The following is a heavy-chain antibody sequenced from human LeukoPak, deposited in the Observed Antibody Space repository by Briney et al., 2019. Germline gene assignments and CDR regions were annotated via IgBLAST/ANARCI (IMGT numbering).Heavy chain of an antibody. Sequence: PSETLSLTCIVSGGSISSSSYYWGWIRQPPGKGLEWIGSIYYSGSTYYNPSLKSRVTISVDTSKNQFSLKLSSVTAADTAVYYCARHPHVAVAGTDFDYGGQGTLVTVSS. J-gene: IGHJ4*02. CDR2: IYYSGST. CDR3: ARHPHVAVAGTDFDY. CDR1: GGSISSSSYY. D-gene: IGHD6-19*01. V-gene: IGHV4-39*01.